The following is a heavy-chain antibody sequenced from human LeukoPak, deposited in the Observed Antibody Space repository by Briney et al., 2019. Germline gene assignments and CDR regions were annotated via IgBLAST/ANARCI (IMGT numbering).Heavy chain of an antibody. CDR2: IMSDRSAT. V-gene: IGHV3-74*03. CDR1: GFTFSTYW. CDR3: ARVGGRGSIGGDC. Sequence: GGSLRLSCAASGFTFSTYWMHWVRQAPGKGLVWVSRIMSDRSATTYADFVKGRFTVSRDNAKNTLYLQMSSLRAEDTAMYFCARVGGRGSIGGDCWGQGTLVTVST. D-gene: IGHD3-10*01. J-gene: IGHJ4*02.